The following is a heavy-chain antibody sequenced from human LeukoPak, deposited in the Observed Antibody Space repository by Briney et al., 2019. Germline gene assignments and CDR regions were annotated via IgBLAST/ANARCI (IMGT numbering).Heavy chain of an antibody. J-gene: IGHJ3*01. CDR2: IYYSGTT. Sequence: SETLSLTCNVSGDSISSNPYYWGWIRQPPGKGLEWIGSIYYSGTTYYNPSLQSRVTVSVDTSKNQFFLNLSSVSAADTGFYFCARHRPTKIVVRSDAFDFWGQGIMVTVSS. D-gene: IGHD3-22*01. CDR3: ARHRPTKIVVRSDAFDF. CDR1: GDSISSNPYY. V-gene: IGHV4-39*01.